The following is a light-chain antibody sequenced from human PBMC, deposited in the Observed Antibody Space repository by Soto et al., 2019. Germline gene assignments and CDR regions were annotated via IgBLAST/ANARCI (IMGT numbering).Light chain of an antibody. J-gene: IGKJ1*01. CDR2: GAS. CDR3: QHYGTTPST. Sequence: PGGRVTLSCRTSQSVCSRCFAWYQQKPGQSPRLLIYGASTRATGIPDRFSGSGSGTDFTLTISRLEPEDFAVYYCQHYGTTPSTFGQGTKVAIK. CDR1: QSVCSRC. V-gene: IGKV3-20*01.